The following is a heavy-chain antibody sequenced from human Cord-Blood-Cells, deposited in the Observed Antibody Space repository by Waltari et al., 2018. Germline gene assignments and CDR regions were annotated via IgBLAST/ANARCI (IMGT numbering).Heavy chain of an antibody. D-gene: IGHD2-2*01. CDR3: ARWRGSTSCYFDY. J-gene: IGHJ4*02. Sequence: QVQLVQSGAEVKKPGASVKVSCKASGYTFTSYAMHWGRQAPGQRLEWMGWINAGNGNTKYSQKFQGRVTITRDTSASTAYMELSSLRSEDTAVYYCARWRGSTSCYFDYWGQGTLVTVSS. V-gene: IGHV1-3*01. CDR2: INAGNGNT. CDR1: GYTFTSYA.